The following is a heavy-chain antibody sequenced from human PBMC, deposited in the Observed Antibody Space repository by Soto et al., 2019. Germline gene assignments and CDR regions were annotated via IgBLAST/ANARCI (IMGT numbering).Heavy chain of an antibody. CDR1: GFTFSSYG. CDR2: ISYDGSNK. V-gene: IGHV3-30*18. D-gene: IGHD3-22*01. Sequence: HPGGSLRLSCAASGFTFSSYGMHWVRQAPGKGLEWVAVISYDGSNKYYADSVKGRFTISRDNSKNTLYLQMNSLRAEDTAVYYCAKDGRHITMIVVVNYYFDYWGQGTLVTVSS. J-gene: IGHJ4*02. CDR3: AKDGRHITMIVVVNYYFDY.